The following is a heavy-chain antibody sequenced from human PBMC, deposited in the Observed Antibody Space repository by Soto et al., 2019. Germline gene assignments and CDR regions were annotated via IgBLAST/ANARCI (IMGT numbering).Heavy chain of an antibody. CDR1: GGSFSGHF. J-gene: IGHJ6*02. V-gene: IGHV4-34*01. Sequence: PSETLSLTCTVHGGSFSGHFGSWIRQPPGKGLEWIGEINHSGGTNYNPSLESRVTISVDTSQNRFFLKVNSVTAADTAVYYCARGSAGRGSYYSGMDVWAQGTTVT. CDR2: INHSGGT. CDR3: ARGSAGRGSYYSGMDV.